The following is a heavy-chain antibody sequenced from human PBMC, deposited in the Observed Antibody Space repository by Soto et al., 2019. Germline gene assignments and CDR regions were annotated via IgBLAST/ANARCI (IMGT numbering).Heavy chain of an antibody. J-gene: IGHJ4*02. Sequence: SETLSLTCTVSGGSISNAAYSWIWIRQPPGKGLEWIGYIYPSGMPFYNPSLRSRVTISIDRSNDQFSLNLKSVTAADTAVYYCARERGGYGLFDSWGQGTLVTVSS. CDR1: GGSISNAAYS. D-gene: IGHD5-18*01. CDR2: IYPSGMP. V-gene: IGHV4-30-2*01. CDR3: ARERGGYGLFDS.